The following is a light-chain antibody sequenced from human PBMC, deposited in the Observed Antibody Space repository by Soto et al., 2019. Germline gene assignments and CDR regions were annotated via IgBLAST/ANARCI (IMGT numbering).Light chain of an antibody. V-gene: IGKV1-27*01. Sequence: DIQMTQSTSSLSASVGDRVTITCRASQGISNYLAWYQQKPGEVPKVLIYASSTLQSGVPSRFSGSGSGTDFTLAISSLQPEDVATYYCHKYNSAPLTFGGGTKVEIK. CDR1: QGISNY. J-gene: IGKJ4*01. CDR2: ASS. CDR3: HKYNSAPLT.